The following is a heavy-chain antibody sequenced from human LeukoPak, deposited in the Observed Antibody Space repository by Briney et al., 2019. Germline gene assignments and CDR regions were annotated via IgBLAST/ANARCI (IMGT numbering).Heavy chain of an antibody. J-gene: IGHJ4*02. V-gene: IGHV3-23*01. D-gene: IGHD3-10*01. CDR1: GFSFSTYA. CDR3: AKGFVTYYDH. Sequence: TGGSLRLSCAASGFSFSTYAMSWVRQAPGKGLEWVSAISGSGTITYYADSVKGRFTISRDTSKNTLYLQMKTLRAEDTALYYRAKGFVTYYDHWGQGTLVTVSS. CDR2: ISGSGTIT.